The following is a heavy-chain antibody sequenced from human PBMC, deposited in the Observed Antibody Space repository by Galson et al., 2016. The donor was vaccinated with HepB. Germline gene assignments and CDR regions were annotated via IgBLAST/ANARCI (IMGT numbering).Heavy chain of an antibody. CDR2: ISYDGSNK. J-gene: IGHJ4*02. D-gene: IGHD3-22*01. Sequence: VAFISYDGSNKYYSDSVKGRFAISRDNSRNTLSLQMNSLRAEDTAVYYCASGYYYDSSGYYSDFWGQGTLVTVSS. CDR3: ASGYYYDSSGYYSDF. V-gene: IGHV3-30*09.